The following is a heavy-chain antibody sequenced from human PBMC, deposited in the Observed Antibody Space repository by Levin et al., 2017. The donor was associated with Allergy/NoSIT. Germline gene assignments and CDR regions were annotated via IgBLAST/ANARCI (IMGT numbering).Heavy chain of an antibody. CDR3: ARIGYSSGWYPGAFDS. V-gene: IGHV2-70*11. CDR1: GFSLSTSGMC. J-gene: IGHJ3*02. Sequence: SGPTLVKPTQTLTLTCTFSGFSLSTSGMCVSWIRQPPGKALEWLARIDWDDDKYYSTSLKTRLTISKDTSKNQVVLTMTNMDPVDTATYYCARIGYSSGWYPGAFDSWGQGTMVTVSS. D-gene: IGHD6-19*01. CDR2: IDWDDDK.